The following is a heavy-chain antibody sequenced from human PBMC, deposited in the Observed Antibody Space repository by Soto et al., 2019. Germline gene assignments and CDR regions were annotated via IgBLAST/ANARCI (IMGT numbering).Heavy chain of an antibody. CDR2: ISSSSSTI. CDR1: GFTFSSYS. Sequence: PGGSLRLSCAASGFTFSSYSMNWVRQAPGKGLEWVSYISSSSSTIYYADSVKGRFTISRDNAKNSLYLQMNSLRDEDTAVYYCARVSRVRGYSYGLSYYYYGMDVWGQGTTVTVSS. J-gene: IGHJ6*02. V-gene: IGHV3-48*02. CDR3: ARVSRVRGYSYGLSYYYYGMDV. D-gene: IGHD5-18*01.